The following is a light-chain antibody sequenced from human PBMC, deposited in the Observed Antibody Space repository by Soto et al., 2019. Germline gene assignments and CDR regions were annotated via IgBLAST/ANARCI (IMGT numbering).Light chain of an antibody. Sequence: QSVLTQPPSVSAAPGQKVTISCSGSSSNIGNNYVSWYQQLPGTAPKLLIYENNKRPSGIPDRFSGSKSGTSATLGITGLRTGDEADYYCGTWDSSLSDVVFGGGTKVTVL. CDR2: ENN. J-gene: IGLJ2*01. CDR1: SSNIGNNY. CDR3: GTWDSSLSDVV. V-gene: IGLV1-51*02.